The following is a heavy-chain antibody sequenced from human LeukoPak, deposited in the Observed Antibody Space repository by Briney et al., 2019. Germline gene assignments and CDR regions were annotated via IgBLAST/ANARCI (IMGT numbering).Heavy chain of an antibody. Sequence: GASLRLSCAASGFTFSSYAMSWVRQAPGKGLEWVSAISGSGGSTYYADSVKGRFTISRDNSKNTLYLQMNSLRAEDTAVYYCAKDQAGNDAFDIWGQGTMVTVSS. J-gene: IGHJ3*02. CDR3: AKDQAGNDAFDI. V-gene: IGHV3-23*01. D-gene: IGHD6-13*01. CDR2: ISGSGGST. CDR1: GFTFSSYA.